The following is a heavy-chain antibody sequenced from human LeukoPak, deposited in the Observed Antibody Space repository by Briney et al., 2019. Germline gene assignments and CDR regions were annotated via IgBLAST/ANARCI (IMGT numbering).Heavy chain of an antibody. D-gene: IGHD2-2*01. CDR3: RCTSHRDYFDY. CDR2: INHYGST. Sequence: SETLSLTCAVYGGSFSDYYWTWIRQSPGKGLEWIGEINHYGSTNYNPSLKSRVTISVDTSKNQFSLKLSSVTVADTAVYYCRCTSHRDYFDYWGQGTLVTVSS. V-gene: IGHV4-34*01. CDR1: GGSFSDYY. J-gene: IGHJ4*02.